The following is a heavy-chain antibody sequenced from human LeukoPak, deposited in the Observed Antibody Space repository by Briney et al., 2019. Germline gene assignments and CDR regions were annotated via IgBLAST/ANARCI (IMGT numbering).Heavy chain of an antibody. CDR3: AGGRAIRYFDL. V-gene: IGHV3-11*01. D-gene: IGHD3-9*01. Sequence: GGSLRLSCAASGLTFSDYYMSWARQAPGKGLEWLAYISNIGYRIYYADSVKDRSTISRDNDQRSVDQQLNSRTADDTAVHFCAGGRAIRYFDLWGQGSLVTVSS. CDR2: ISNIGYRI. CDR1: GLTFSDYY. J-gene: IGHJ4*02.